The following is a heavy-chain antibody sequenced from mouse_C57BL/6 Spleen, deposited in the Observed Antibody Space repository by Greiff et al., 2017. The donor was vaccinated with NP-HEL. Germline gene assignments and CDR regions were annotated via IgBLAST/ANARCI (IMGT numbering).Heavy chain of an antibody. J-gene: IGHJ3*01. Sequence: EVKLQESGPELVKPGASVKMSCKASGYTFTDYNMHWVKQSHGKSLEWIGYINPNNGGTSYNQKFKGKATLTVNKSSSTAYMELRSLTSEDSAVYYCARRGTNYGSSPWFAYWGQGTLVTVSA. D-gene: IGHD1-1*01. CDR2: INPNNGGT. V-gene: IGHV1-22*01. CDR3: ARRGTNYGSSPWFAY. CDR1: GYTFTDYN.